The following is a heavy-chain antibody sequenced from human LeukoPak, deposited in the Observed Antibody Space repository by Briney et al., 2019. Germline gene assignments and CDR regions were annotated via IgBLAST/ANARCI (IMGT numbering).Heavy chain of an antibody. J-gene: IGHJ4*02. D-gene: IGHD3-10*01. CDR1: GGSISSSNW. CDR3: ASYYYGSGSYYEI. CDR2: IYHSGST. V-gene: IGHV4-4*02. Sequence: SGTLSLTCAVSGGSISSSNWWSWVRQPPGKGLEWIGEIYHSGSTNYNPSLKSRVTISVDTSKNQFSLKLSSVTASDTAVYYCASYYYGSGSYYEIWGQGTLVTVSS.